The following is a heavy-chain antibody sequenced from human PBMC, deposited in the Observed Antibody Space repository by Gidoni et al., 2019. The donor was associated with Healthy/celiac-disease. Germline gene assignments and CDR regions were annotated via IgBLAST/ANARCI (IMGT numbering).Heavy chain of an antibody. J-gene: IGHJ4*02. CDR1: GYTFTSYY. D-gene: IGHD4-17*01. V-gene: IGHV1-46*01. Sequence: QVQLVQSGAEVKKPGASVKVSCKASGYTFTSYYMHWVRQAPGQGLEWMGIINPSGGSTSYAQKFQGRVTMTRDTSTSTVYMELSSLRSEDTAVYYCVREHDYGGNSGGIYFDYWGQGTLVTVSS. CDR2: INPSGGST. CDR3: VREHDYGGNSGGIYFDY.